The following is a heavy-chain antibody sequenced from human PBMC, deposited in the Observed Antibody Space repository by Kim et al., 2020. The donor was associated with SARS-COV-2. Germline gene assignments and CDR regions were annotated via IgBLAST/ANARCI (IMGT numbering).Heavy chain of an antibody. CDR3: ARGYKATVGY. CDR2: GRP. D-gene: IGHD4-17*01. V-gene: IGHV4-34*01. J-gene: IGHJ4*02. Sequence: GRPNYNPSRKSRVTISVDTSKNQFSLKLSSVTAADTAVYYCARGYKATVGYWGQGTLVTVSS.